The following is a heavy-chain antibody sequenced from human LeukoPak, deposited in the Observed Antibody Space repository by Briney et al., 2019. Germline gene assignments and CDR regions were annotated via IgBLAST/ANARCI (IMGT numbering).Heavy chain of an antibody. CDR2: INHSGST. D-gene: IGHD4-11*01. CDR3: ARTTPDNWFDP. CDR1: GGSFSGYY. V-gene: IGHV4-34*01. J-gene: IGHJ5*02. Sequence: NPSETLSLTCAVYGGSFSGYYWSWIRQPPGKGLEWIGEINHSGSTNYNPSLKSRVTISVDTSKNQFSLKLSSVTAADTAVYYCARTTPDNWFDPWGQGTLVTVSS.